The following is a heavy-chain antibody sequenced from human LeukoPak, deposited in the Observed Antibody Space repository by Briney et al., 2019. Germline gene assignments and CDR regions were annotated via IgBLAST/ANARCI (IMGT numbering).Heavy chain of an antibody. V-gene: IGHV4-59*11. Sequence: SETLSLTCTVSGGSISSHFWSWVRQPPGKGLELIAYIYSTGNTNHNPSLKSRVTMSVDPSKNQFSLNLNSVTAADTAVYYCAGGNVSSAWRYFGMDVWGRGNTVPVSS. CDR1: GGSISSHF. D-gene: IGHD3-16*01. J-gene: IGHJ6*02. CDR2: IYSTGNT. CDR3: AGGNVSSAWRYFGMDV.